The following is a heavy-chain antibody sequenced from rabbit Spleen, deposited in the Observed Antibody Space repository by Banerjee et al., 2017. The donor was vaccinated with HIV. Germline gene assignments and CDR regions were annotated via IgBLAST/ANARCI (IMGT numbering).Heavy chain of an antibody. CDR3: ARDSAGREDFNL. D-gene: IGHD4-2*01. Sequence: QQQLEESGGGLVKPEGSLTLTCKASGFSFSSGYDMCWVRQAPGKGLEWIACIATGIDVPYYVNWAKGRFTISKASSTTVTLQMTSLTVADTATYFCARDSAGREDFNLWGPGTLVTVS. J-gene: IGHJ4*01. CDR2: IATGIDVP. CDR1: GFSFSSGYD. V-gene: IGHV1S45*01.